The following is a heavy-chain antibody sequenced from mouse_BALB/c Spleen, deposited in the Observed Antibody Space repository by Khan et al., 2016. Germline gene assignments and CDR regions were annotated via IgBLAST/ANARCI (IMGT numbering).Heavy chain of an antibody. J-gene: IGHJ4*01. Sequence: QCQLVQSGPELKKPGETVKISCKASGYTFTNYGMNWVKQAPGKGLKWMGWINTYTGEPTYADDFKGRFAFSLETSDSTAYLQINNLKNEDTATYFCAKLGLYYAMDYWGQGTSVTVSS. CDR1: GYTFTNYG. V-gene: IGHV9-3-1*01. CDR2: INTYTGEP. D-gene: IGHD4-1*01. CDR3: AKLGLYYAMDY.